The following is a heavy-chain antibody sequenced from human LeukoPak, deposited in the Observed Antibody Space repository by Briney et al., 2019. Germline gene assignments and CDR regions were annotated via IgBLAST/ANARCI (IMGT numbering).Heavy chain of an antibody. D-gene: IGHD2-2*01. Sequence: SETLSLTCTVSGGSISSYYWNWIRQPPGKGLEWIGYIYYSGSTNYNPSLKSRVTMSVDTSKNQFSLKLSSVTAADTAVYYCAREGYCTGTSCSYYYYYYMDIWGKGTTVTVSS. CDR3: AREGYCTGTSCSYYYYYYMDI. J-gene: IGHJ6*03. CDR2: IYYSGST. CDR1: GGSISSYY. V-gene: IGHV4-59*12.